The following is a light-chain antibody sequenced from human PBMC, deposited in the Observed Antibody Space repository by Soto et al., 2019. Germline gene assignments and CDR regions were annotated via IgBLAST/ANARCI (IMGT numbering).Light chain of an antibody. CDR1: QSISSW. V-gene: IGKV1-5*01. Sequence: DIQMTQSPSTLSASVGDRVTITCRASQSISSWLAWYQQTPGKAPQYLIQSASTLQSGVPSRFSGSGSGTEFILTINSLQPEDVAIYYCLQVNSFPRTFGQGTKVDIK. J-gene: IGKJ1*01. CDR3: LQVNSFPRT. CDR2: SAS.